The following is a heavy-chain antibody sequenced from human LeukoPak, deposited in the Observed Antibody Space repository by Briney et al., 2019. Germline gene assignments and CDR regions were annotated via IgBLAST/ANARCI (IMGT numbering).Heavy chain of an antibody. CDR1: GFTFGNYA. D-gene: IGHD3-22*01. J-gene: IGHJ4*02. CDR3: TRVRADSSGYYSY. Sequence: PPGGSLRLSCAASGFTFGNYAMSWFRQAPGKGLEWVGFIRSKAYGATTEYAASVKGRFTISRDDSKSIAYLQMNSLKAEDTAVYYCTRVRADSSGYYSYWGQGTLVTVSS. V-gene: IGHV3-49*03. CDR2: IRSKAYGATT.